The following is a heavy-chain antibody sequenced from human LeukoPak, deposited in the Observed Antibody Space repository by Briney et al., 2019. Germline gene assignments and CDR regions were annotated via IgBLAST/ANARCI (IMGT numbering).Heavy chain of an antibody. V-gene: IGHV1-2*02. Sequence: ASVKVSCKASGYTFTGYYIHWVRQAPGQGLEWMGWINPSSGGTNYPQNFQGRVTMTRDTSISTAYMELSGLRSDDTAVFFCARGPHAPSDYWGQGTLVTVSS. J-gene: IGHJ4*02. CDR2: INPSSGGT. CDR3: ARGPHAPSDY. CDR1: GYTFTGYY.